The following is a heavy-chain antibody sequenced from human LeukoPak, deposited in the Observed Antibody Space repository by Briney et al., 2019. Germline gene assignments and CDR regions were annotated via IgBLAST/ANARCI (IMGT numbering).Heavy chain of an antibody. CDR3: ARVGNYDFWSGYSSVAY. D-gene: IGHD3-3*01. CDR2: ISSSSSYI. V-gene: IGHV3-21*01. J-gene: IGHJ4*02. Sequence: PGGSLGLSCAASGFTFSSYSMNWVRQAPGKGLEWVSSISSSSSYIYYADSVKGRFTISRDNAKNSLYLQMNSLRAEDTAVYYCARVGNYDFWSGYSSVAYWGQGTLVTVSS. CDR1: GFTFSSYS.